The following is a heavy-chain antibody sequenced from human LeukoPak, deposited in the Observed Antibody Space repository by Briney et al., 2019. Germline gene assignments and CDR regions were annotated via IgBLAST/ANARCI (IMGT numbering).Heavy chain of an antibody. D-gene: IGHD3-22*01. Sequence: GGSLRLSCAASGFTVSSNYMSWVRQAPGKGLEWVSVIYSSGSTYYADSVKGRFTISRDNSKNTLYLQMNSLRAEDTAVYYCARDYYDSSGYYGFDYWGQGTLVTVSS. CDR3: ARDYYDSSGYYGFDY. V-gene: IGHV3-66*01. CDR2: IYSSGST. CDR1: GFTVSSNY. J-gene: IGHJ4*02.